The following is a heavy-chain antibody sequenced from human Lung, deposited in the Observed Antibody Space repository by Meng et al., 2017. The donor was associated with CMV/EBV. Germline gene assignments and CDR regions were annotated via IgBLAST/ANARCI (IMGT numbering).Heavy chain of an antibody. J-gene: IGHJ4*02. Sequence: LEGRDAAGLVPPRCVCTTCSVSCGATSSRTYYWGWIRQQPGKGLEWIGSLYDSGSTYYHPSLKSRVTTSVDTSKTYFSLKLRSVTAADTAVYYCARDLEYWGQGTLVTVSS. D-gene: IGHD1-1*01. V-gene: IGHV4-39*07. CDR1: CGATSSRTYY. CDR3: ARDLEY. CDR2: LYDSGST.